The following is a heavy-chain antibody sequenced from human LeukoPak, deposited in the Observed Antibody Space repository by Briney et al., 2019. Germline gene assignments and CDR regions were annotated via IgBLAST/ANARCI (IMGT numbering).Heavy chain of an antibody. CDR2: IHYSGST. J-gene: IGHJ4*02. D-gene: IGHD5-24*01. Sequence: SETLFLTCTVSGGSISSYYWSWIRQPPGKGLEWIGYIHYSGSTNYNPSLKSRVTISVDTSKNQFSLKLSSVTAADTAVYYCARGGRRDGYNYYYWGQGTLVTVSS. CDR3: ARGGRRDGYNYYY. V-gene: IGHV4-59*01. CDR1: GGSISSYY.